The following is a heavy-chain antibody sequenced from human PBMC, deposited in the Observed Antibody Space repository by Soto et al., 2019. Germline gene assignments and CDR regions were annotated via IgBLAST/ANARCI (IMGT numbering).Heavy chain of an antibody. Sequence: ASGKVCCKASRYTFTSYSMHWVRQAPGQRLEWMGWINAGNGNTKYSQKFQGRVTITRDTSASTAYMELSSLRSEDTAVYYCARESGYGSMDVWGKGTTVTVSS. CDR1: RYTFTSYS. J-gene: IGHJ6*03. CDR3: ARESGYGSMDV. CDR2: INAGNGNT. D-gene: IGHD5-12*01. V-gene: IGHV1-3*01.